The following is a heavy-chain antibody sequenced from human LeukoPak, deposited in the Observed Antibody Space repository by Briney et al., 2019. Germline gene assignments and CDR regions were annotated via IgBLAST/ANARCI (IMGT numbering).Heavy chain of an antibody. Sequence: ASVKVSCKASGFTFTSSAMQWVRQARRQRLEWIGWIVVGSGNTSYAQKFQERVTITRDMSTSTAYMELSSLRSEDTAVYYCAAEVRYSSSAEYFQHWGQGTLVTVSS. J-gene: IGHJ1*01. CDR2: IVVGSGNT. CDR1: GFTFTSSA. V-gene: IGHV1-58*02. D-gene: IGHD6-6*01. CDR3: AAEVRYSSSAEYFQH.